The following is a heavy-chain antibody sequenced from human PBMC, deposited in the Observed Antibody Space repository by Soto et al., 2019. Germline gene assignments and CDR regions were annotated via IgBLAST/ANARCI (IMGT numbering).Heavy chain of an antibody. D-gene: IGHD3-10*01. J-gene: IGHJ3*02. CDR2: IYYSGST. CDR1: GGSISSYY. V-gene: IGHV4-59*01. Sequence: SETLSLTCTVSGGSISSYYWSWIRQPPGKGLEWIGYIYYSGSTNYNPSLKSRVTISVDTSKNQFPLKLSSVTAADTAVYYCARYKRVRGVIKAFDIWGQGTMVTVSS. CDR3: ARYKRVRGVIKAFDI.